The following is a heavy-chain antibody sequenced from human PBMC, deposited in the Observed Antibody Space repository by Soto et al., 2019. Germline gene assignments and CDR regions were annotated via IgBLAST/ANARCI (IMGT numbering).Heavy chain of an antibody. CDR3: AKGRLLGYCSGGSCSEAYFDY. CDR2: ISGSGGSA. D-gene: IGHD2-15*01. J-gene: IGHJ4*02. V-gene: IGHV3-23*01. CDR1: GFTFSSYA. Sequence: EVQLLESGGGLVQPGGSLRLSCAASGFTFSSYAMSWVRQAPGKGLEWVSAISGSGGSAYYADSVKGRFTISRDNSKNTLYLQMNSLRAEDTAVYYCAKGRLLGYCSGGSCSEAYFDYWGQGTLVTVSS.